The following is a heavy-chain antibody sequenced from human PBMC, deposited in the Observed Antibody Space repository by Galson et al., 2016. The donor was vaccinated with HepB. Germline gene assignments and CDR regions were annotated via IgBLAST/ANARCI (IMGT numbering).Heavy chain of an antibody. CDR2: IWYDGSNK. CDR1: GFTFSGYA. V-gene: IGHV3-33*06. D-gene: IGHD6-6*01. CDR3: AKDPQWTTSSRGAFDV. J-gene: IGHJ3*01. Sequence: SLRLSCAASGFTFSGYAMHWVRQAPGEGLEWVAVIWYDGSNKYYGDSVKGRFTISRDNSKNTVYLQMNGLRAEDTAVYYCAKDPQWTTSSRGAFDVWGQGTMLTVFS.